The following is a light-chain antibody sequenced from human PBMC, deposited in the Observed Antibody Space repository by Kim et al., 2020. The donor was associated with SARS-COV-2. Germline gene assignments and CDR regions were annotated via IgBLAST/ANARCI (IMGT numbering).Light chain of an antibody. CDR2: GAS. V-gene: IGKV3-20*01. J-gene: IGKJ1*01. CDR1: QSLSTYY. Sequence: SPGERATLSCRASQSLSTYYLAWYQQKPGQAPRLLVFGASSRATGIPDRFGGSGSGTDFTLTISRLEPEDSAVYYCQQFGSAPRTFGQGTKVEIK. CDR3: QQFGSAPRT.